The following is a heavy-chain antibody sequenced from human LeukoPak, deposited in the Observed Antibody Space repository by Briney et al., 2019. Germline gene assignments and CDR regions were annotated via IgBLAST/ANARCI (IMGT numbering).Heavy chain of an antibody. J-gene: IGHJ3*02. CDR1: GFTFSNYW. D-gene: IGHD2-15*01. CDR2: INQDGSEK. V-gene: IGHV3-7*05. Sequence: GGSLRLSCAASGFTFSNYWMSWVRQAPGKGLEWVAHINQDGSEKYYVDSVKGRFTISRDNAKNSLYLQMNSLRAEDTAVYYCARDGGGDIVVAFAFDIWGQGAMVTVSS. CDR3: ARDGGGDIVVAFAFDI.